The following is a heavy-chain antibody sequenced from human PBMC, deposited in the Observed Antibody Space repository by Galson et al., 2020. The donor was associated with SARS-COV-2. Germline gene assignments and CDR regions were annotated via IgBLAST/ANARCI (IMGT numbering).Heavy chain of an antibody. Sequence: GGSLRLSCAASGFTFSSYWMHWVRQAPGKGLVWVSRINSDGSSTSYADSVKGRFTISRDNAKNTLYLQMNSLRAEDTAVYYCARETIAAAGIASDYWGHGTLVTVSS. V-gene: IGHV3-74*01. CDR2: INSDGSST. CDR1: GFTFSSYW. D-gene: IGHD6-13*01. J-gene: IGHJ4*01. CDR3: ARETIAAAGIASDY.